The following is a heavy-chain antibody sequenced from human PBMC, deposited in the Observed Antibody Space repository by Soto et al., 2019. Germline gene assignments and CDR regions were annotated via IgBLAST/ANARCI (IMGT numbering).Heavy chain of an antibody. V-gene: IGHV3-23*01. J-gene: IGHJ6*02. CDR1: GFTFSSYA. D-gene: IGHD6-6*01. CDR2: ISVSGGST. CDR3: AKEQASSFHYYSYYGMDV. Sequence: GGSLRLSCAASGFTFSSYAMSWVRQAPGKGLEWVSAISVSGGSTYYAGSVKGRFTISRDNSKNTLYLQMNSLRAEDTAVYYCAKEQASSFHYYSYYGMDVWGQGTTVTVSS.